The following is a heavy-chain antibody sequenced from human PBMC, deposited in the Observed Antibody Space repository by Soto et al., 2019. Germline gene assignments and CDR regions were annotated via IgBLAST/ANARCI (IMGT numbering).Heavy chain of an antibody. CDR1: GGSISSSSYY. CDR3: ARHLGSNTGGIWFGELY. J-gene: IGHJ4*02. V-gene: IGHV4-39*01. Sequence: QLQLQESGPGLVKPSETLSLTCTVSGGSISSSSYYWGWIRQPPGKGLEWIGSIYYSGSTYYNPSLKSRVTISVDTSKNQFSLKLSSVTAADTAVYYCARHLGSNTGGIWFGELYWGQGTLVTVSS. CDR2: IYYSGST. D-gene: IGHD3-10*01.